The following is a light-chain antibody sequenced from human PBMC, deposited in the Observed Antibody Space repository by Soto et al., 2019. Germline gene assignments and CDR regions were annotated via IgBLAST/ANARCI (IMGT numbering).Light chain of an antibody. CDR3: CSYTTSNTRQIV. Sequence: LTQPASVSGSSGQSITISCTGTSSDVGGYNYVSWYQQQPGKAPKFMIYDVTNRPSGVSNRFSGSKSGNTASLTISGLQAEDEADYYCCSYTTSNTRQIVFGTGTKVTVL. CDR2: DVT. J-gene: IGLJ1*01. V-gene: IGLV2-14*01. CDR1: SSDVGGYNY.